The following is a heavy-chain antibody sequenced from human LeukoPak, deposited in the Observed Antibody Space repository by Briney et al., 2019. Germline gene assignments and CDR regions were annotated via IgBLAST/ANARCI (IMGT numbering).Heavy chain of an antibody. CDR2: ISSSSSYI. CDR3: ARDNDSYDFWSGYYSN. Sequence: GRSLRLSCAASGFTFSSYSMNWVRQAPGKGLEWVSSISSSSSYIYYADSVKGRFTISRDNAKNSLYLQMNSLRAEDTAVYYCARDNDSYDFWSGYYSNWGQGTLVTVSS. V-gene: IGHV3-21*01. J-gene: IGHJ4*02. CDR1: GFTFSSYS. D-gene: IGHD3-3*01.